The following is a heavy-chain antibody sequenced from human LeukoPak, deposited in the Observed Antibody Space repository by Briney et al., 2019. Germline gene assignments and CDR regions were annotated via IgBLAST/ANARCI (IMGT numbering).Heavy chain of an antibody. CDR2: INSDGSST. CDR1: GFTFSSCW. V-gene: IGHV3-74*01. D-gene: IGHD2-21*02. Sequence: PGGSLRLSCAASGFTFSSCWMHWVRQAPGKGLVWVSRINSDGSSTSYADSVKGRFTISRDNAKNTLYLQMNSLRAEDTAVYYCARERVVVTAIEDCYYGMDVWGQGTTVTVSS. CDR3: ARERVVVTAIEDCYYGMDV. J-gene: IGHJ6*02.